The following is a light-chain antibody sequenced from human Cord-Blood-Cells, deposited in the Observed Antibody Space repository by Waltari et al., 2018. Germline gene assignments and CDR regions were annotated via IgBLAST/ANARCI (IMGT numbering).Light chain of an antibody. J-gene: IGKJ1*01. CDR3: QQYDNLPRT. V-gene: IGKV1-33*01. CDR2: DAS. CDR1: QDISNY. Sequence: DIQMTQSPSYLSASVGDSVTITCQASQDISNYLNWYQQKPGKAPKLLIYDASNLETVVPSRFSGSGSGTDFTCTISSLQPEDIATYYCQQYDNLPRTFGQGTKVEI.